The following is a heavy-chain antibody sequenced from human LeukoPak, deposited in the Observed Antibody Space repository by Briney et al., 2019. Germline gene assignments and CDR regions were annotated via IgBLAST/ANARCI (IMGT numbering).Heavy chain of an antibody. CDR2: ISGSDSSR. CDR1: GFTFSSYA. Sequence: GGSLRLSCAASGFTFSSYAMSWVRQVPGKGLEWVSGISGSDSSRYYADSADSVKGRFTISRDNTKNTLYLQMNSLRAEDTAVYYCARDLFDYDLLTGYYAFDYWGQGTLVTVSS. D-gene: IGHD3-9*01. V-gene: IGHV3-23*01. J-gene: IGHJ4*02. CDR3: ARDLFDYDLLTGYYAFDY.